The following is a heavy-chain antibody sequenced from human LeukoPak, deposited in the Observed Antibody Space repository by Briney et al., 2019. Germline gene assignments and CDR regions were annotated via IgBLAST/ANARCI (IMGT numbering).Heavy chain of an antibody. V-gene: IGHV4-34*01. CDR1: GFTFSSNS. J-gene: IGHJ4*02. CDR2: INHSGST. D-gene: IGHD3-9*01. Sequence: GSLRLSCAASGFTFSSNSMNWVRQPPGKGLEGIGEINHSGSTNYNPSLKRRVTISVDTSKNQFSLKLSSVTAADTAVYYCARLPLSYDILTGYLEGFDYWGQGTLVTVSS. CDR3: ARLPLSYDILTGYLEGFDY.